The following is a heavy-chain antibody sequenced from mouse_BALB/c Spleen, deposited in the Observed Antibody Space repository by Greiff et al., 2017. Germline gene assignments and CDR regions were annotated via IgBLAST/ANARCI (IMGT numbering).Heavy chain of an antibody. V-gene: IGHV1-87*01. CDR2: IYPGDGDT. Sequence: QVQLQQSGAELARPGASVKLSCKASGYTFTSYWMQWVKQRPGQGLEWIGAIYPGDGDTRYTQKFKGKATLTADKSSSTAYMQLSSLASEDSAVYYCARDYGNDWYFDVWGAGTTVTVSS. CDR3: ARDYGNDWYFDV. CDR1: GYTFTSYW. J-gene: IGHJ1*01. D-gene: IGHD2-1*01.